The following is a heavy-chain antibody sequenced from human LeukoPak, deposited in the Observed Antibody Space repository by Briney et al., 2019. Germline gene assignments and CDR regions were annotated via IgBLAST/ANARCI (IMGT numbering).Heavy chain of an antibody. CDR2: IIPIFGTA. J-gene: IGHJ5*02. CDR1: GGTFISYA. Sequence: SVKVSCKASGGTFISYAISWVRQAPGQGLEWMGGIIPIFGTANYAQKFQGRVTITADESTSTAYMELSSLRSEDTAVYYCARGGGGYDWGNWFDPWGQGTLVTVSS. CDR3: ARGGGGYDWGNWFDP. D-gene: IGHD5-12*01. V-gene: IGHV1-69*01.